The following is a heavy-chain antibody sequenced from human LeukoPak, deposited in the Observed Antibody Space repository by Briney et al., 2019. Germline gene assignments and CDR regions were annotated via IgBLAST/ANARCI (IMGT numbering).Heavy chain of an antibody. CDR1: GFTFSNAW. V-gene: IGHV3-15*01. CDR2: IKSKTDGGTT. CDR3: TTGGYYDFWSGYYYYYYYMDV. J-gene: IGHJ6*03. Sequence: PGGSLRLSCAASGFTFSNAWMSWVRQAPGKGLEWVGRIKSKTDGGTTDYAAPVKGRFTISRDDSKNTLYLQMNSLKTEDTAVYYCTTGGYYDFWSGYYYYYYYMDVWGKGTTVTVSS. D-gene: IGHD3-3*01.